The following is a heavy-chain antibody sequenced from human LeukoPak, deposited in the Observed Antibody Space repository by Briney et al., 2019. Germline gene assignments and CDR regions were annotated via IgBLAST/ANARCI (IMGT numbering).Heavy chain of an antibody. Sequence: PGGSLRLSCAASGFTFSDSYMTWVRQAPGKGVEWVAYISGSGHDINYSDSVKGRFTISRDNAKNSLYLQMSSLRVEDTAVYYCTRDPRHFDSCGQGTLVTVSS. J-gene: IGHJ5*01. V-gene: IGHV3-11*04. D-gene: IGHD6-6*01. CDR3: TRDPRHFDS. CDR2: ISGSGHDI. CDR1: GFTFSDSY.